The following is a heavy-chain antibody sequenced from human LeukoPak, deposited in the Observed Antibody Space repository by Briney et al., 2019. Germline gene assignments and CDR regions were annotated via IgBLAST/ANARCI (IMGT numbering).Heavy chain of an antibody. CDR3: AGCYCSSTSCSKTGYYYYYYMDV. CDR1: GYSTGSYY. J-gene: IGHJ6*03. CDR2: IYTSGST. D-gene: IGHD2-2*01. V-gene: IGHV4-4*07. Sequence: SETLSLTCSVSGYSTGSYYWSWIRQPAGKGLEWIGRIYTSGSTNYNPSLKSRVTMSVDTSKNQFSLKLSSVTAADTAVYYCAGCYCSSTSCSKTGYYYYYYMDVWGKGTTVTVSS.